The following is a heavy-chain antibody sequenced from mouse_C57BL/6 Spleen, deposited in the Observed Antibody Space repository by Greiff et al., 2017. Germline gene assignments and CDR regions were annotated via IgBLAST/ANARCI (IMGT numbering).Heavy chain of an antibody. CDR1: GFTFSSYG. V-gene: IGHV5-6*01. J-gene: IGHJ4*01. Sequence: EVKLMESGGDLVKPGGSLKLSCAASGFTFSSYGMSWVRQTPDKRLEWVATISSGGSYTYYPDSVKGRFTISRDNAKNTLYLQMSSLKSEDTAMYYCARHVCSSPYYYAMDYWGQGTSVTVSS. CDR3: ARHVCSSPYYYAMDY. D-gene: IGHD1-1*01. CDR2: ISSGGSYT.